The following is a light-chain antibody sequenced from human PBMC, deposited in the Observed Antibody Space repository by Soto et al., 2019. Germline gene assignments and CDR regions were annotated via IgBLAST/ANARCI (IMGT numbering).Light chain of an antibody. V-gene: IGKV1-5*01. J-gene: IGKJ1*01. Sequence: DIQMTHSPSTLSGSVGDRVTITCRASQTISSWLAWYQQKPGKAPKLLIYHASTLESGVPSRFSGSGSGTEFTLTISSLQPDDFATYYCQQYNSYSFGQGTKVDIK. CDR3: QQYNSYS. CDR1: QTISSW. CDR2: HAS.